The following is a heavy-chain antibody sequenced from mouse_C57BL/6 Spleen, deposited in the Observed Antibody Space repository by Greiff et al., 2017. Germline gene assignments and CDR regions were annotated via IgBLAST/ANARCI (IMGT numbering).Heavy chain of an antibody. D-gene: IGHD2-4*01. V-gene: IGHV1-80*01. CDR1: GYAFSSYW. J-gene: IGHJ4*01. CDR3: ARPGDYEYSYAMDY. Sequence: QVQLQQSGAELVKPGASVKISCKASGYAFSSYWMNWVKQRPGKGLEWIGQIYPGDGDTNYNGKFKGKATLTADKSSSTAYMQLSSLTSEDSAVYFCARPGDYEYSYAMDYWGQGTSVTVSS. CDR2: IYPGDGDT.